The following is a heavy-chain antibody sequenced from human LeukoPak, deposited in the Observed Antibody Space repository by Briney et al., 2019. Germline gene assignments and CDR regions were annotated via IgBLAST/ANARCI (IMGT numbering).Heavy chain of an antibody. J-gene: IGHJ3*02. V-gene: IGHV3-23*01. CDR2: ISGSGSTT. D-gene: IGHD3-22*01. CDR1: GVNFSTYA. Sequence: GSLRLSCAASGVNFSTYAMNWVRQVPGKGLEWVSLISGSGSTTYHADSVKGRFTISRDNSKNTLYLQMNSLSAEDTAVYYCARYYYDSQNIWGQGTMVTVSS. CDR3: ARYYYDSQNI.